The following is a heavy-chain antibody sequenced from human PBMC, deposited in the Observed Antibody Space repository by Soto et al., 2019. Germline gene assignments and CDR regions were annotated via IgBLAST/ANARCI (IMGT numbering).Heavy chain of an antibody. D-gene: IGHD6-19*01. CDR3: ARDNRIAVDFDY. Sequence: HPGGSLRLSCAASGFTFSSYGMHWVRQAPGKGLEWVAVISYDGSNKYYADSVKGRFTISRDNSKNTLYLQMNSLRAEDTAVYYCARDNRIAVDFDYWGQGTLVTVSS. CDR2: ISYDGSNK. J-gene: IGHJ4*02. V-gene: IGHV3-30*03. CDR1: GFTFSSYG.